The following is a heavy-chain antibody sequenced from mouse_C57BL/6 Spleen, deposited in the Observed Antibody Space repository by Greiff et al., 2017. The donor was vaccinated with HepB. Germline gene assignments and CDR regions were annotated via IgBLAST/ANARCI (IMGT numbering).Heavy chain of an antibody. CDR3: ARSDYGNYGWYFDY. V-gene: IGHV1-55*01. CDR1: GYTFTSYW. D-gene: IGHD2-1*01. J-gene: IGHJ2*01. Sequence: VQLQQPGAELVKPGASVKMSCKASGYTFTSYWITWVKQRPGQGLEWIGDIYPGSGSTNYNEKFKSKATLTVDTSSSTAYMQLSSLTSEDSAVYYCARSDYGNYGWYFDYWGQGTTLTVSS. CDR2: IYPGSGST.